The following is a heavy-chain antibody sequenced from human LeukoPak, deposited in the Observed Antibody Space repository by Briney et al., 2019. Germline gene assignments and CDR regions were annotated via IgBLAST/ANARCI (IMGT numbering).Heavy chain of an antibody. J-gene: IGHJ4*02. V-gene: IGHV1-18*01. CDR2: ISTYNGNT. CDR1: GYTFTTNG. D-gene: IGHD3-10*01. Sequence: ASVKVSCKASGYTFTTNGISWVRQAPGQGLEWMGWISTYNGNTHYAQKFQGRVTLTTDTSTSTAYMELRSLRSDDTAVYYCARGRDLDYYGSGSYSDYWGQGTLVTVSS. CDR3: ARGRDLDYYGSGSYSDY.